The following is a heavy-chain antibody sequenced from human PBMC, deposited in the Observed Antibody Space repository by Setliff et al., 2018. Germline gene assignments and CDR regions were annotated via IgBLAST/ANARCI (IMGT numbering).Heavy chain of an antibody. CDR3: VPGRGS. CDR1: GLSYINDW. V-gene: IGHV3-48*04. J-gene: IGHJ5*02. CDR2: THTDGITI. Sequence: GGSLRLSCTASGLSYINDWVIWVRQAPGKGLERVSKTHTDGITIYSDSVRGRFTIFRDSAKNSLHLQMTSLSAEDTAVFYCVPGRGSWGQGALVTVSS. D-gene: IGHD6-25*01.